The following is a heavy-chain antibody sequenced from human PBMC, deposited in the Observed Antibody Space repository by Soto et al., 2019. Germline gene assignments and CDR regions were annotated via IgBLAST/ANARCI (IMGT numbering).Heavy chain of an antibody. Sequence: WGSLRLSCVASGFNFDNYGMSWVRQAPGEGLEWVSAIKNDGTSTYYAASVEDRFTISRDNSKNTLYLQLNSLRAEDTAVYYCAQLGLMTFSHKHYFNHWGRGTLVTVSS. D-gene: IGHD3-16*01. J-gene: IGHJ4*02. CDR3: AQLGLMTFSHKHYFNH. V-gene: IGHV3-23*01. CDR2: IKNDGTST. CDR1: GFNFDNYG.